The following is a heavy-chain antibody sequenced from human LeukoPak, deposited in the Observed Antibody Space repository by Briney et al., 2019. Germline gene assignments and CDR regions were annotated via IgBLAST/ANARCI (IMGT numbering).Heavy chain of an antibody. D-gene: IGHD3-3*01. CDR2: ISAYNGNT. J-gene: IGHJ4*02. V-gene: IGHV1-18*01. CDR1: GYTFTSYG. Sequence: GASVKVSCKASGYTFTSYGISWVRQAPGQGLEWMGWISAYNGNTNYAQKLQGRVTMTADTSTSTAYMELRSLRSDDTAVYYCARIPVDWGVVEWSGYLVYFDYWGQDNMVTVSS. CDR3: ARIPVDWGVVEWSGYLVYFDY.